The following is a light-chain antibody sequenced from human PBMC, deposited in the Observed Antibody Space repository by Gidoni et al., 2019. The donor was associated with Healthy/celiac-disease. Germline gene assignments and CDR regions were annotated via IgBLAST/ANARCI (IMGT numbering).Light chain of an antibody. V-gene: IGLV2-11*01. CDR3: CSYAGSYTWV. CDR2: DVS. Sequence: QSALTQPRSVSGSPGQSVTISCTGTSSDVGGYNYVSWYQQHPGKAPKLMIYDVSKRPSGVTDRFSGSKSGNTASLTSSGLQADDEADYYCCSYAGSYTWVFGGGTKLTVL. J-gene: IGLJ3*02. CDR1: SSDVGGYNY.